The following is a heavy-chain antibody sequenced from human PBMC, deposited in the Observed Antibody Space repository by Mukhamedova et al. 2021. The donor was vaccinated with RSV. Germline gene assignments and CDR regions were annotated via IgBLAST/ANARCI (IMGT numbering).Heavy chain of an antibody. V-gene: IGHV3-48*03. CDR2: ISSSGSTI. CDR3: AREGPVGYFDN. Sequence: ISSSGSTIYYADSVKGRFTISRDNAKNSLYLQMNSLRAEDTAVYYCAREGPVGYFDNWGQGTLVTVSS. D-gene: IGHD3-10*01. J-gene: IGHJ4*02.